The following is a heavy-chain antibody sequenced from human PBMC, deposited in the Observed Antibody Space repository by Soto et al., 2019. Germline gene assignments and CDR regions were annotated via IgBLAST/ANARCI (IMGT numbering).Heavy chain of an antibody. Sequence: TGGSLRLSCAASGFTFSSYGMHWVRQAPGKGLEWVAVIWYDGSNKYYADSVKGRFTISRDNSKNTLYLQMNSLRAEDTAVYYCARDPSRYCTNGVCEAIDYYYGMDVWGQGTTVTVSS. D-gene: IGHD2-8*01. CDR3: ARDPSRYCTNGVCEAIDYYYGMDV. CDR1: GFTFSSYG. V-gene: IGHV3-33*01. CDR2: IWYDGSNK. J-gene: IGHJ6*02.